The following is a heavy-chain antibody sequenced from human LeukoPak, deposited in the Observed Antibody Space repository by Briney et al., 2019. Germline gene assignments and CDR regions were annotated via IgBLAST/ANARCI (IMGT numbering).Heavy chain of an antibody. V-gene: IGHV4-4*07. CDR3: ARDQGLFTMVRGTREGLNWFDP. Sequence: SETLSLTCTVSGGSISSYYWSWIRQPAGKGLEWIGRIYTSGSTNYNPSLKSRVTMSVDTSKNQFSLKLSSVTAEDTAVYYCARDQGLFTMVRGTREGLNWFDPWGQGTLVTVSS. J-gene: IGHJ5*02. CDR1: GGSISSYY. CDR2: IYTSGST. D-gene: IGHD3-10*01.